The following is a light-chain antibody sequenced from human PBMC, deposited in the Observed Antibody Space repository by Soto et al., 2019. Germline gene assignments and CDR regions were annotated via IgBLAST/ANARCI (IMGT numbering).Light chain of an antibody. CDR2: ATS. Sequence: EIVLTQSPGTLSLSPGERATLSCRASQSVNSNFLARFQQKPGQAPRLLIYATSSRATDIPDRFSGSGSGTDFTLTISRLEPEDFAVYYCQQYDRSPWTFGQGTKVEIK. V-gene: IGKV3-20*01. CDR1: QSVNSNF. CDR3: QQYDRSPWT. J-gene: IGKJ1*01.